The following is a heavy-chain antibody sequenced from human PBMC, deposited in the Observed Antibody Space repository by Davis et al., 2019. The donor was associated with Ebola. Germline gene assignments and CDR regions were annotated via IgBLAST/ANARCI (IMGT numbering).Heavy chain of an antibody. J-gene: IGHJ4*02. CDR3: ATMGPHSFGYGLNY. V-gene: IGHV5-51*01. CDR2: ISPGNSDT. D-gene: IGHD5-18*01. CDR1: GYSFTNYW. Sequence: GASLKISCTGSGYSFTNYWIGWVRQMPGKGLEWIGIISPGNSDTRYSPSVQGQVTLSADKSISTIYLQWGSLKASDTAMYYCATMGPHSFGYGLNYWGQGTLVTVSS.